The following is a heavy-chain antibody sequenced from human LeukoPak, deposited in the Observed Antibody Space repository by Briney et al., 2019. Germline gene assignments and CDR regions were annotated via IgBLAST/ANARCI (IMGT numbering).Heavy chain of an antibody. CDR1: GYTFTSYG. D-gene: IGHD1-7*01. Sequence: ASVKVSCKASGYTFTSYGISWVRQAPGQGLEWMGWISAYNGNTNYAQKLQGRVTMTTDTSTSTAYVELRSLRSDDTAVYYCARQLELRVYYYYYYYMDVWGKGTTVTVSS. CDR2: ISAYNGNT. V-gene: IGHV1-18*01. J-gene: IGHJ6*03. CDR3: ARQLELRVYYYYYYYMDV.